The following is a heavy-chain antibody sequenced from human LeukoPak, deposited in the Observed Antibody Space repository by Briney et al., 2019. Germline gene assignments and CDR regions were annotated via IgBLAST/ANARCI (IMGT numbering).Heavy chain of an antibody. V-gene: IGHV3-66*01. J-gene: IGHJ4*02. CDR1: GFTVSSNF. CDR2: IYTSGIT. Sequence: GGSLRLSCAVSGFTVSSNFMSWVRQAPGKGPEWASVIYTSGITYYADSVRGRFTISRGNSKNTLYLQMDSLTAGDTALYYCAREDAGGTYSFDYWGQGTLVTVSS. CDR3: AREDAGGTYSFDY. D-gene: IGHD1-26*01.